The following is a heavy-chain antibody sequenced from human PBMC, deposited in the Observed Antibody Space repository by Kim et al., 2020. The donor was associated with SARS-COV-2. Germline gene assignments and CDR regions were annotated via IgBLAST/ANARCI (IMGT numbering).Heavy chain of an antibody. V-gene: IGHV3-15*01. Sequence: GGSLRLSCAASGFTFSNAWMSWVRQAPGKGLEWVGRIKSKTDGGTIDYAAPVKGRFTISRDDSKNTLYLQMNSLKTEDTAVYYCTTMGRITMVRGVKRTLDYWGQGTLVTVSS. CDR1: GFTFSNAW. CDR2: IKSKTDGGTI. J-gene: IGHJ4*02. D-gene: IGHD3-10*01. CDR3: TTMGRITMVRGVKRTLDY.